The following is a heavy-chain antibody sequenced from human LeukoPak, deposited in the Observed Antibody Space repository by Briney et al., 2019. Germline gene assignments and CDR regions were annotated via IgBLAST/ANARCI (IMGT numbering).Heavy chain of an antibody. CDR1: GGSFSGYY. J-gene: IGHJ4*02. Sequence: SETLSLTCAVYGGSFSGYYWSWIRQPPGKGLEWIGEINHSGSTNYNPSLKSRVTISVDTSKNQFSLKLSSVTAANTAVYYCARDLNYDYVWGSLRPNKYYFDYWGQGTLVTVSS. CDR2: INHSGST. CDR3: ARDLNYDYVWGSLRPNKYYFDY. D-gene: IGHD3-16*01. V-gene: IGHV4-34*01.